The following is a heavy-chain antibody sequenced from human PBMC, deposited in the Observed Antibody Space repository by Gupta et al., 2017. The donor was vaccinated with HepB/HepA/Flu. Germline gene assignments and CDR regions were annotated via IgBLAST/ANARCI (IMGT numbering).Heavy chain of an antibody. CDR3: ARGEDFWSHYIAFDY. Sequence: EAHLLQSGGGLVLPGVPLRLSCAAAGFTFSPSAMNWVRKAPGKGLEWLSYIRSSDAEFNADSVQCRITNARDNSKNSMFLQMNSLRDEDTAKYYCARGEDFWSHYIAFDYWGQGTLVTVSS. CDR1: GFTFSPSA. J-gene: IGHJ4*02. V-gene: IGHV3-48*02. D-gene: IGHD3-3*01. CDR2: IRSSDAE.